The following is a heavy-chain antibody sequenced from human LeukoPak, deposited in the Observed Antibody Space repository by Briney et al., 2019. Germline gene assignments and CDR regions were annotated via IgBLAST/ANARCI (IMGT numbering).Heavy chain of an antibody. V-gene: IGHV3-21*04. CDR2: VSSSSSYI. D-gene: IGHD2-2*01. Sequence: RAGGSLRLSCAASGFTFSSYSMNWVRQAPGKGLEWVSSVSSSSSYIYYADSVKGRFTISRDNSKNTLYLQMNSLRAEDTAVYYCAVGDVVPAVPFDYWGQGTLVTVSS. CDR1: GFTFSSYS. CDR3: AVGDVVPAVPFDY. J-gene: IGHJ4*02.